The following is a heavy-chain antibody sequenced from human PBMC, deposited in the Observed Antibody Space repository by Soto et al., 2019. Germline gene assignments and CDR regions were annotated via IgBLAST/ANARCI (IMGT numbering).Heavy chain of an antibody. CDR3: ARVPIFRCSSTSCLGQRHYYFDY. V-gene: IGHV3-66*01. J-gene: IGHJ4*02. CDR2: IYSGGST. CDR1: GFTVSSNY. D-gene: IGHD2-2*01. Sequence: GGSLRLSCAASGFTVSSNYMSWVRQAPGKGLEWVSVIYSGGSTYYADSVKGRFTISRDNSKNTLYLQMNSLRAEDTAVYYCARVPIFRCSSTSCLGQRHYYFDYWGQGTLVTVSS.